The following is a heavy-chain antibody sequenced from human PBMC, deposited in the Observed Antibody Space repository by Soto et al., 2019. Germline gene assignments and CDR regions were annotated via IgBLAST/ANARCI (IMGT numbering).Heavy chain of an antibody. CDR2: VSSTGST. Sequence: PSETLSLTCTVSGGSLNSYYWTWIRQSPGKGLEWIGYVSSTGSTNYNPSLKSRLTMSLDTSTNEVSLSLTSVTAADAAVYFCARFSPSRKSYDSNPGWFDPWGQGIMVTVSS. V-gene: IGHV4-59*01. CDR3: ARFSPSRKSYDSNPGWFDP. J-gene: IGHJ5*02. D-gene: IGHD3-22*01. CDR1: GGSLNSYY.